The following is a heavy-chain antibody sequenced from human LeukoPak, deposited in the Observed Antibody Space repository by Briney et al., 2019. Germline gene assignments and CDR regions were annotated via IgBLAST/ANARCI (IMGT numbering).Heavy chain of an antibody. V-gene: IGHV1-46*01. CDR3: ARVKFGELSY. J-gene: IGHJ4*02. D-gene: IGHD3-10*01. CDR2: INPSGGST. Sequence: CMGIINPSGGSTSYAQKFQGRVTMTSDTSTSTVYMELSSLRSEDTAVYYCARVKFGELSYWGQGTLVTVSS.